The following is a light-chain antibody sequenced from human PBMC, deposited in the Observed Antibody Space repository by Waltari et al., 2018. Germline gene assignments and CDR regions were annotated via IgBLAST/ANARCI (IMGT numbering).Light chain of an antibody. Sequence: QSVSTPPPPLSSPPGQRSTISRPGRSSYDCSHYVFWYQQLPGTAPKLLIYENNKRPSGIPDRFSGSRSGTSATLGITGLQTGDEADYYCGTWDSSRKWVFGGWTKLTVL. V-gene: IGLV1-51*02. J-gene: IGLJ3*02. CDR2: ENN. CDR1: SSYDCSHY. CDR3: GTWDSSRKWV.